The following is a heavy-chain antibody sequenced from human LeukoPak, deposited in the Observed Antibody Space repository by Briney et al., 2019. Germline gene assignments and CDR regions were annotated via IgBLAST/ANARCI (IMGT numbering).Heavy chain of an antibody. CDR2: IYTSGST. CDR1: GGSISSYY. Sequence: PSETLSLTCTVSGGSISSYYWSWIRQPAGKGLEWIGRIYTSGSTNYNPSLTSRVTMSVDTSKNQFSLKLSSVTAADTAVYYCARDYCSGGSCYLFDYWGQGTLVTVSS. CDR3: ARDYCSGGSCYLFDY. D-gene: IGHD2-15*01. V-gene: IGHV4-4*07. J-gene: IGHJ4*02.